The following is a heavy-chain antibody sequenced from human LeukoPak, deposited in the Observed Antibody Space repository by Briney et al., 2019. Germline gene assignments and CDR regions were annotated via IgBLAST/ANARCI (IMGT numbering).Heavy chain of an antibody. D-gene: IGHD1-1*01. V-gene: IGHV3-74*01. Sequence: GGSLRLSCAASGFTFSLSWMHWFRQAPGKGLEWVSSINYDARSRTYADSVKGRLTISRDNAENTLFLQMNSLRVEDSAIYSCVRGAGPGTPFDWGQGMLVTVSS. CDR3: VRGAGPGTPFD. CDR2: INYDARSR. CDR1: GFTFSLSW. J-gene: IGHJ1*01.